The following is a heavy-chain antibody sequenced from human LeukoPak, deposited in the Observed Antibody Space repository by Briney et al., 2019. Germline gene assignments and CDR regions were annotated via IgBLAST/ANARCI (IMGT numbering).Heavy chain of an antibody. V-gene: IGHV1-69*04. CDR2: IIPILGIA. J-gene: IGHJ6*02. D-gene: IGHD4-23*01. Sequence: SVKVSCKASGGTFSSYATSWVRQAPGQGLEWMGRIIPILGIANYAQKFQGRVTITADKSTSTAYMELSSLRPEDTAVYYCARDRGGNSPRPPYYYYGMDVWGQGTTVTVSS. CDR1: GGTFSSYA. CDR3: ARDRGGNSPRPPYYYYGMDV.